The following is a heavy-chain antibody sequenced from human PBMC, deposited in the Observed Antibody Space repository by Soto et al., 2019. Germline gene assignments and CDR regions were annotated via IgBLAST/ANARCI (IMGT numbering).Heavy chain of an antibody. Sequence: QVQLQQWGAGLLKPSETLSLTCAVYGGSFSGYYWSWIRQPPGKGLEWIGEINHSGSTNYNPSLKSRVTISVDTSKNQFCLKLSSVTAADTAVYYCASVHCSGGSCYYYFDYWGQGTLVTVSS. CDR1: GGSFSGYY. V-gene: IGHV4-34*01. CDR3: ASVHCSGGSCYYYFDY. CDR2: INHSGST. D-gene: IGHD2-15*01. J-gene: IGHJ4*02.